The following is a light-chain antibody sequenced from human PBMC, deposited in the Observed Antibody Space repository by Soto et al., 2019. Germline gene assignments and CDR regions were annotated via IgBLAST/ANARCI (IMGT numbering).Light chain of an antibody. V-gene: IGLV2-14*01. J-gene: IGLJ1*01. CDR3: SSYTTTSTYA. CDR2: EVS. Sequence: QSALTQPASVSGSPGQSITISCTGTSSDVGVFNYVSWYQQHPGKAPTLIIYEVSNRPSGVSNRFSGSKSGNTASLTISGLQAEDEADYYCSSYTTTSTYAFGTGPKVTV. CDR1: SSDVGVFNY.